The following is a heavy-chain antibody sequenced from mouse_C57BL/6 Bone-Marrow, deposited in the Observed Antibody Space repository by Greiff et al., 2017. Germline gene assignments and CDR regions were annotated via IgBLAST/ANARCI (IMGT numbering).Heavy chain of an antibody. CDR1: GFSLTSYG. CDR2: IWGGGST. D-gene: IGHD1-1*01. CDR3: AYYGGAMDY. V-gene: IGHV2-9*01. Sequence: VKVVESGPGLVAPSQGLSITCPVPGFSLTSYGVDWVRQPPGKGLEWLGVIWGGGSTNYNSALMSRLSISKDNSKSQVFLKMNSLQTDDTAMYYCAYYGGAMDYWGQGTSVTVSS. J-gene: IGHJ4*01.